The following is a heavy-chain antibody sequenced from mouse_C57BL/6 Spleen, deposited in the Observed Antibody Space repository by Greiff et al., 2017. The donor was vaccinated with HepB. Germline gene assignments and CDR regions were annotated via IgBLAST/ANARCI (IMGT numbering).Heavy chain of an antibody. CDR1: GFTFSDYG. J-gene: IGHJ2*01. CDR2: ISSGSSTI. Sequence: EVKVEESGGGLVKPGGSLKLSCAASGFTFSDYGMHWVRQAPEKGLEWVAYISSGSSTIYYADTVKGRFTISRDNAKNTLFLQMTSLRSEDTAMYYCARTTVVAYYFDYWGQGTTLTVSS. V-gene: IGHV5-17*01. CDR3: ARTTVVAYYFDY. D-gene: IGHD1-1*01.